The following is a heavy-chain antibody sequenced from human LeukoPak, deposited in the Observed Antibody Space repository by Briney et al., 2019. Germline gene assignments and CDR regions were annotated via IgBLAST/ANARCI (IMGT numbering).Heavy chain of an antibody. CDR3: ARADSGYYYDY. Sequence: AGGSLRLSCAASGFTFSSYWMSWVRQAPGKGLERVANIKQDGSEKYYVDSVKGRFTISRDNAKNSLYLQMNSLRAEDTAVYYCARADSGYYYDYWGQGTLVTVSS. CDR1: GFTFSSYW. D-gene: IGHD3-22*01. J-gene: IGHJ4*02. V-gene: IGHV3-7*01. CDR2: IKQDGSEK.